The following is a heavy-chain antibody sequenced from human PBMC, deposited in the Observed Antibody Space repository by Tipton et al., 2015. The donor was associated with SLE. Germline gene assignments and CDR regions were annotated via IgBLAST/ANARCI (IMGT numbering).Heavy chain of an antibody. CDR1: GGSISSSSYY. V-gene: IGHV4-39*07. CDR3: ARHGTNGYCSGGSCSPGAWFDP. D-gene: IGHD2-15*01. CDR2: AYYSGTT. Sequence: LRLSCTVSGGSISSSSYYWGWIRQPPGKGLEWIGTAYYSGTTYYNPSLKSRVTISVDTSKNQFSLKLSSPTAADTAVYFCARHGTNGYCSGGSCSPGAWFDPWGQGTLVTVSS. J-gene: IGHJ5*02.